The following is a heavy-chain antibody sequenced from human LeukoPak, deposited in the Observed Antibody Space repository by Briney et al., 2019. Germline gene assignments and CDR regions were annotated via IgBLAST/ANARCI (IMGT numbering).Heavy chain of an antibody. CDR3: VRERRHYYDSSGYYFFDY. CDR2: ITSYSGGT. CDR1: GHSFIDYY. D-gene: IGHD3-22*01. V-gene: IGHV1-2*02. Sequence: RASVTVSCKASGHSFIDYYMHWVRQAPGQGPEWVGWITSYSGGTDYAQKFQDRVTMTSDTATSTAYMTLSRVRSDDTAVYYCVRERRHYYDSSGYYFFDYWGQGTLVTVSS. J-gene: IGHJ4*02.